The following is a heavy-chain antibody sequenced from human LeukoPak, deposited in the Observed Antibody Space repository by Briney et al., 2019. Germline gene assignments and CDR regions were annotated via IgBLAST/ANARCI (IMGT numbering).Heavy chain of an antibody. CDR3: ASITMLYV. Sequence: SETLSLTCAVYGGSFSGYYWSWIRQTPGKGLEWIGEINHSGSTNYNPSLKSRVTISADTSKNQFSLKVTSVTAADTAVYYCASITMLYVWGQGTLVTVSS. CDR2: INHSGST. V-gene: IGHV4-34*01. J-gene: IGHJ4*02. D-gene: IGHD3-10*01. CDR1: GGSFSGYY.